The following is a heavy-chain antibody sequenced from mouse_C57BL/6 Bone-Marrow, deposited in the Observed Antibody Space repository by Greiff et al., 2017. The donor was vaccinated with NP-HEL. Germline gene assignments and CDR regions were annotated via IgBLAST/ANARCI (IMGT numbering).Heavy chain of an antibody. D-gene: IGHD1-1*01. CDR2: INPYNGGT. Sequence: VQLQLSGPVLVKPGASVKMSCKASGYTFTDYYMNWVKQSHGKSLEWIGVINPYNGGTSYNQKFKGKATLTVDKSSSTAYMELNSLTSEDSAVYYCARGNSNYYGSSPWFAYWGQGTLVTVSA. CDR3: ARGNSNYYGSSPWFAY. CDR1: GYTFTDYY. J-gene: IGHJ3*01. V-gene: IGHV1-19*01.